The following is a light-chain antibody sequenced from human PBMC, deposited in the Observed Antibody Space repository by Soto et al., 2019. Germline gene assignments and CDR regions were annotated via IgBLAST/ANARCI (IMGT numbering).Light chain of an antibody. CDR1: QSVSSK. CDR2: GAS. J-gene: IGKJ3*01. V-gene: IGKV3-15*01. CDR3: QQYNNWPPR. Sequence: EIVMTQSPATLSVSPGERATLSCRASQSVSSKLAWYQQKPGQAPRLLIYGASTRATGIPARFSGSGSGTEFTLTISSLQSEDFAVYYCQQYNNWPPRFGPGTKVDIK.